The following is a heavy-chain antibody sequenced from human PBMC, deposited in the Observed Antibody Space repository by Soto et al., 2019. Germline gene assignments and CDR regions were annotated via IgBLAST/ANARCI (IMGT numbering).Heavy chain of an antibody. CDR1: GGSISSGGYY. CDR3: ARGLRQPLRLWFDP. V-gene: IGHV4-31*03. J-gene: IGHJ5*02. D-gene: IGHD5-12*01. CDR2: IYYSGST. Sequence: SETLSLTCTVSGGSISSGGYYWSWIRQHPGKGLEWIGYIYYSGSTYYNPSLKSRVTISVDTSKNQFSLKLSSVTAADTAVYYCARGLRQPLRLWFDPWGQGTLVTVSS.